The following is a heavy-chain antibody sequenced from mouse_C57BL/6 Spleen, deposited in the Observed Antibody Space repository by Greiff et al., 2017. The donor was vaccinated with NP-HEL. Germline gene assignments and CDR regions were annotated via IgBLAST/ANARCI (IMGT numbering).Heavy chain of an antibody. J-gene: IGHJ2*01. V-gene: IGHV6-3*01. CDR1: GFTFSNYW. Sequence: EVKLMESGGGLVQPGGSMKLSCVASGFTFSNYWMNWVRQSPEKGLEWVAQIRLKSDNYATHYAVSVKGRFTISIDESKISVYLQMNNLRAEDTGIYYCTGLSGGFDYWGQGTTLTVSS. CDR3: TGLSGGFDY. CDR2: IRLKSDNYAT.